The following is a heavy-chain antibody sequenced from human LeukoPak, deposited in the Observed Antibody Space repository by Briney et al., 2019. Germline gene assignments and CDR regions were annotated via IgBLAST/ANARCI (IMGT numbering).Heavy chain of an antibody. CDR3: AREDHYRNWFDS. Sequence: PSETPSLTCTVSGGSITGYYWTWIRQPPGKGLEWIGDIYNSGGTNYNPSLKTRVTMSVDTSKNQFSLKLSALPAADKAVYYCAREDHYRNWFDSWGQGTLVTVSS. V-gene: IGHV4-59*01. D-gene: IGHD1-14*01. CDR1: GGSITGYY. J-gene: IGHJ5*01. CDR2: IYNSGGT.